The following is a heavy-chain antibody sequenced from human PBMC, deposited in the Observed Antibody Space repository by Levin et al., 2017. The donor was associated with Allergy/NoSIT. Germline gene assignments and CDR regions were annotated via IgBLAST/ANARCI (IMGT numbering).Heavy chain of an antibody. CDR1: GDSVSSPY. D-gene: IGHD4-17*01. CDR3: ARYGVYGQGTFDI. Sequence: SQTLSLTCTVSGDSVSSPYWNWIRQPPGKGLEWIGYVSNSGNTNFNPSLTSRVTMSVDTSKNQFSLKLSSVTAADTAVYYCARYGVYGQGTFDIWGQGTMVTVSS. J-gene: IGHJ3*02. CDR2: VSNSGNT. V-gene: IGHV4-59*02.